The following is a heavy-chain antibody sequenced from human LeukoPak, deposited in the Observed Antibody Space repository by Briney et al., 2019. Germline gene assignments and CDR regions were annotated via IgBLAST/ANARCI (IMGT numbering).Heavy chain of an antibody. CDR1: GFTFSSSA. V-gene: IGHV3-23*01. J-gene: IGHJ4*02. D-gene: IGHD6-13*01. Sequence: QPGGSLRLSCAASGFTFSSSAMSWVRQAPGKGLEWVSGISGTGGSTYYADSVKGRFTISRDNSKNTLYLQMNSLRAEDTAVYYCAKMGGGSSWYFDYWGQGTLVTVSS. CDR2: ISGTGGST. CDR3: AKMGGGSSWYFDY.